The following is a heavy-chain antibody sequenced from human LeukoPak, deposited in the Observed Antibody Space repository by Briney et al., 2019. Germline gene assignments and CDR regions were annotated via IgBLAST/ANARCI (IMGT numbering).Heavy chain of an antibody. D-gene: IGHD3-10*01. CDR3: TTTMVRGDVDAFDI. CDR1: GFTISNAW. CDR2: IKSKTDGGTT. V-gene: IGHV3-15*01. Sequence: GGSRRLSCAASGFTISNAWMSWVRQAPGKGLEWVGRIKSKTDGGTTDYAAPVKGRFTISRDDSKNTLYLQMNSLKTEDTAVYYCTTTMVRGDVDAFDIWGQGTMVTVSS. J-gene: IGHJ3*02.